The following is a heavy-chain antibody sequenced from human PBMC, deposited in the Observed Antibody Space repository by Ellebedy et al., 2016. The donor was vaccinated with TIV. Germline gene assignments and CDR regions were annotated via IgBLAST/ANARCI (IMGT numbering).Heavy chain of an antibody. Sequence: SETLSLXCTVSGGSIGTYYWNWIRQSPGKPLEWIGYVFYTGSTNNNPSLKSRLAISVDTSKNQFSLKLSSVTAADTAVYYCARQCHGGGCSGEYYYDSWGPGTLVTVSS. CDR2: VFYTGST. CDR1: GGSIGTYY. D-gene: IGHD2-15*01. CDR3: ARQCHGGGCSGEYYYDS. V-gene: IGHV4-59*08. J-gene: IGHJ4*02.